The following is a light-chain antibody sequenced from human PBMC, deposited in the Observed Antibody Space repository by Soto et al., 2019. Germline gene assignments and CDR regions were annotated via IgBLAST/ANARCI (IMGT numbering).Light chain of an antibody. CDR3: QQRSNWPPT. CDR1: QSVNRN. J-gene: IGKJ5*01. Sequence: ERVMTQSPATLSVSPGERASLSCRASQSVNRNLAWYQQNPGQAPRLLIYDASNRATGIPARFSGSGSGTDFTLTISRLETEDFAVYDGQQRSNWPPTFGQGTRLEIK. V-gene: IGKV3-11*01. CDR2: DAS.